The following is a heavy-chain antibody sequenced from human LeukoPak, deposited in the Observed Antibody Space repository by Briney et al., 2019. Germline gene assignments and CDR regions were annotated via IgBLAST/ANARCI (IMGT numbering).Heavy chain of an antibody. J-gene: IGHJ6*04. CDR3: VKGPKGYYGMDV. CDR1: GFTFSNYA. CDR2: ISSNGGST. V-gene: IGHV3-64D*06. Sequence: PGGSLRLSCSASGFTFSNYAMHWVRQAPGKGLEYVSAISSNGGSTYYADSVKGRFTIPRDNSKNTLYLQMSSLRAEDTAVYYCVKGPKGYYGMDVWGKGTTVTVSS.